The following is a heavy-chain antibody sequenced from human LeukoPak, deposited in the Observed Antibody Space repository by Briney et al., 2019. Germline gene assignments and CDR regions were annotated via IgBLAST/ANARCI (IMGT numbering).Heavy chain of an antibody. CDR2: ITPSGGST. V-gene: IGHV1-46*01. CDR1: GYTFTTHY. CDR3: AKVRISMIRGVMSGPFYV. J-gene: IGHJ3*01. D-gene: IGHD3-10*01. Sequence: ASVKVSCTASGYTFTTHYIHWVRQAPGQGLQWMGVITPSGGSTNYPQKFQGRVTMTSDTSTSTVYMELSSLRSEDTGVYYCAKVRISMIRGVMSGPFYVWGPGTMVTV.